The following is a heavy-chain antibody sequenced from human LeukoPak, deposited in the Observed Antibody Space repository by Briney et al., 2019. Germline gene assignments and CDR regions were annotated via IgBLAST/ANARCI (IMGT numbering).Heavy chain of an antibody. CDR3: ARNGGSGSYYNYYYYYGMDV. J-gene: IGHJ6*02. CDR1: GDSFSTSY. CDR2: IYTSGST. V-gene: IGHV4-4*07. Sequence: SETLSLTCAVSGDSFSTSYWTWIRQPAGKGLEWIGRIYTSGSTNYNPSLKSRVTMSIDTSKNQFSLKLSSVTAADTAVYYCARNGGSGSYYNYYYYYGMDVWGQGTTVTVSS. D-gene: IGHD3-10*01.